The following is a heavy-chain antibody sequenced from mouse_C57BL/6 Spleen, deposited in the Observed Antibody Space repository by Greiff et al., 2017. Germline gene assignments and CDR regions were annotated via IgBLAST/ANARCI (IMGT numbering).Heavy chain of an antibody. CDR2: IRLKSDNYAT. V-gene: IGHV6-3*01. CDR3: TGTYYFDY. J-gene: IGHJ2*01. CDR1: GFTFSNYW. Sequence: EVKLVESGGGLVQPGGSMKLSCVASGFTFSNYWMNWVRQSPEQGLEWVAQIRLKSDNYATHYAESVKGRFTISRDDSKSSVYLQMNNLRAEDTGIYYCTGTYYFDYWGQGTTLTVSS.